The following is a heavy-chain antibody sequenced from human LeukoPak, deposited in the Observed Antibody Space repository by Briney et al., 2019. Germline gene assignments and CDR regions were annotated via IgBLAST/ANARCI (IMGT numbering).Heavy chain of an antibody. J-gene: IGHJ4*02. CDR2: IYYSGST. Sequence: PSETLSLTCTVSGGSIRSSSYYWGWIRQPPGKGLEWIGSIYYSGSTYYNPSLKSRVTISVDTSKNQFSLKLSSVTAADTAVYYCARTRVIAVAGVPILWGQGTLVTVSS. CDR1: GGSIRSSSYY. V-gene: IGHV4-39*01. CDR3: ARTRVIAVAGVPIL. D-gene: IGHD6-19*01.